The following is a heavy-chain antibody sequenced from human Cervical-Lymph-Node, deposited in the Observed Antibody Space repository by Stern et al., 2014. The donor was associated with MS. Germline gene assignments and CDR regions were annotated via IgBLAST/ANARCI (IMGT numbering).Heavy chain of an antibody. J-gene: IGHJ4*02. CDR1: GCSISSYY. D-gene: IGHD3-3*01. CDR3: ARCTTDLWSGYNHFDY. Sequence: VQLVQSGPGLVKPSETLSLTCTVSGCSISSYYWSWIRQSPGKGLEWIGNISFGGTTTYNPPLKFRVPFSIDRAGMQFPLRLSFVTAADTAVYYCARCTTDLWSGYNHFDYWGRGTLVSVSS. V-gene: IGHV4-4*09. CDR2: ISFGGTT.